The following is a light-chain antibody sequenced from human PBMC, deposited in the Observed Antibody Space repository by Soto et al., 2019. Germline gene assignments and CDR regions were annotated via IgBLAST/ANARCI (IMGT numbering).Light chain of an antibody. J-gene: IGKJ3*01. Sequence: EIVLTQSPGTLSLSPGERATHSCRASQSVSSSYLAWYQQKPGQTPRLFIYGASNRATGIPDRFSGSGSGTDFTLTISRLEPEDFAVYYCLQYDTSPFTFGPGTKVDVK. V-gene: IGKV3-20*01. CDR1: QSVSSSY. CDR3: LQYDTSPFT. CDR2: GAS.